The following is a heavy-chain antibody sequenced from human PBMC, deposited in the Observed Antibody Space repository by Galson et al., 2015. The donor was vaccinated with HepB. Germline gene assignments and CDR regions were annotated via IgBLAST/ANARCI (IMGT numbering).Heavy chain of an antibody. J-gene: IGHJ6*04. Sequence: SLRLSCADSGFTFSSFWMGWVRHVPGKGLEWVANIKEDGSDKYYGDSVKGRFIISRDNAKSSLYLQMNSLRAEDTGVYYCARGGALLDVWGKGTTVTVSS. CDR2: IKEDGSDK. CDR1: GFTFSSFW. V-gene: IGHV3-7*01. D-gene: IGHD2-15*01. CDR3: ARGGALLDV.